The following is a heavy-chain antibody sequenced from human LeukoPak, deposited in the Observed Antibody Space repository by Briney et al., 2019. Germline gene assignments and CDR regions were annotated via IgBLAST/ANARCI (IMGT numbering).Heavy chain of an antibody. V-gene: IGHV1-2*02. Sequence: ASVKVSCTASGYTFTGYYIHWVRQAPGQGLEWMGWINPNSGGTNYAQKLQGRVTMTTDTSTSTAYMELRSLRSDDTAVYYCARQFSGSCYSPLTGFDYWGQGTLVTVSS. D-gene: IGHD3-10*01. CDR2: INPNSGGT. CDR3: ARQFSGSCYSPLTGFDY. CDR1: GYTFTGYY. J-gene: IGHJ4*02.